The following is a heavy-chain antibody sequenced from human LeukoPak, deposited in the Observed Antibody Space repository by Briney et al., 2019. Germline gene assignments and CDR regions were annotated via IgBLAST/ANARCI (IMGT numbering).Heavy chain of an antibody. Sequence: GGSLRLSCAASGFTFRNYWMSWVRQAPGKGLEWVASIMKDGSAKYYVDSVKGRFSISRDNVKNSLFLEMNSLRGEDTGVYYCAALETATVTDVGYWGQGTLVTVSS. CDR1: GFTFRNYW. V-gene: IGHV3-7*01. D-gene: IGHD5-18*01. J-gene: IGHJ4*02. CDR3: AALETATVTDVGY. CDR2: IMKDGSAK.